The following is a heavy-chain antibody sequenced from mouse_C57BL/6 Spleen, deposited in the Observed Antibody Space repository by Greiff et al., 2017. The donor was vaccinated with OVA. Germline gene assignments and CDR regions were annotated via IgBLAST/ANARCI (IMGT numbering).Heavy chain of an antibody. D-gene: IGHD1-1*01. J-gene: IGHJ4*01. CDR3: ARVYYYGSSYDYYAMDY. CDR1: GFSLTSYG. Sequence: VMLVESGPGLVQPSQSLSITCTVSGFSLTSYGVHWVRQSPGKGLEWLGVIWRGGSTDYNAAFMSRLSITKDNSKSQVFFKMNSLQADDTAIYYCARVYYYGSSYDYYAMDYWGQGTSVTVSS. CDR2: IWRGGST. V-gene: IGHV2-5*01.